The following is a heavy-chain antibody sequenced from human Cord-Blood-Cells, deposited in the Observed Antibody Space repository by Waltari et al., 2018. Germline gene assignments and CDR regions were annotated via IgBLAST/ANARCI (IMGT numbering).Heavy chain of an antibody. Sequence: QVQLQQWGAGLLKPSETLSLTCAVYGGSFSGSYGSWIRQPPGKGLEWIGEINHSGSTNYNPSLKSRVTISVDTSKNQFSLKLSSVTAADTAVYYCARSISDFWSGYYFAFDIWGQGTMVTVSS. V-gene: IGHV4-34*01. J-gene: IGHJ3*02. CDR2: INHSGST. D-gene: IGHD3-3*01. CDR3: ARSISDFWSGYYFAFDI. CDR1: GGSFSGSY.